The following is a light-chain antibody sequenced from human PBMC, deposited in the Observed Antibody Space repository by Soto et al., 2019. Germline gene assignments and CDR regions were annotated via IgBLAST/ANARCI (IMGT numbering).Light chain of an antibody. J-gene: IGLJ2*01. CDR2: LEGSGSY. CDR1: SGHSSYI. V-gene: IGLV4-60*03. CDR3: ETWDSNTLVV. Sequence: QSVLTQSSSASASLGSSVKLTCTLSSGHSSYIIAWHQQQPGKAPRYLMKLEGSGSYNKGSGVPDRFSGSSSGADSYLTISNPQSEDEADYYCETWDSNTLVVFGGGTKLTVL.